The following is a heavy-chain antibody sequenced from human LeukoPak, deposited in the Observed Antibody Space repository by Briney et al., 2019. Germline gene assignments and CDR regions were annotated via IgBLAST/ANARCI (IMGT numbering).Heavy chain of an antibody. CDR3: ARGADVFDI. CDR2: TYYSGNT. J-gene: IGHJ3*02. CDR1: GGSISRSY. Sequence: SETLSLTCTVSGGSISRSYWSWIRQPPGKRLEWIGYTYYSGNTNYNPSLKSRVSISAVTSNDQFSLRLSSLTAADTAVYFCARGADVFDIWGQGTMVTVSS. V-gene: IGHV4-59*01.